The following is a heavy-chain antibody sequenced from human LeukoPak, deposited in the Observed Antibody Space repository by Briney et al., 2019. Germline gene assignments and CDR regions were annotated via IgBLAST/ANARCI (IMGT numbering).Heavy chain of an antibody. D-gene: IGHD6-6*01. CDR1: GDTFTGYY. V-gene: IGHV1-2*02. CDR3: AKDELASIAARVGAFDI. CDR2: INPNSGGT. Sequence: ASVKVSCKASGDTFTGYYMHWVRQAPGQGLEWMGWINPNSGGTNYAQKFQGRVTMTRDTSTSTVYMELSSLRSEDTAVYYCAKDELASIAARVGAFDIWGQGTMVTVSS. J-gene: IGHJ3*02.